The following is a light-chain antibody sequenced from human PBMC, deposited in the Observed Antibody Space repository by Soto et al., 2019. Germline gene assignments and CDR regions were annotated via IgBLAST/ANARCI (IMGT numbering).Light chain of an antibody. J-gene: IGKJ1*01. Sequence: DYQVTQSPSTLSASVGDSVTITCRASQNIYTWLAWYQQKPGIAPKLLIHKASTLQSGVSSRFSGSGYGTEFTLSISGLQPEDSATYYCQQYERYSTFGQGTKVEIQ. CDR3: QQYERYST. V-gene: IGKV1-5*03. CDR2: KAS. CDR1: QNIYTW.